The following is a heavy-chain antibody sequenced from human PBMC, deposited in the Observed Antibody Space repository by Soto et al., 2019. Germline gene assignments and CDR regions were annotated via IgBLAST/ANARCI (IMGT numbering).Heavy chain of an antibody. Sequence: GGSLRLSCAASGFTFSSYAMSWVRQAPGKGLEWVSAISGSGGSTYYADSVKGRFTISRDNSKNTLYLQMNSLRAEDTAVYYCAKGLVWGKYYYGMDVWGQGTTVTAP. J-gene: IGHJ6*02. V-gene: IGHV3-23*01. CDR3: AKGLVWGKYYYGMDV. CDR1: GFTFSSYA. CDR2: ISGSGGST. D-gene: IGHD3-16*01.